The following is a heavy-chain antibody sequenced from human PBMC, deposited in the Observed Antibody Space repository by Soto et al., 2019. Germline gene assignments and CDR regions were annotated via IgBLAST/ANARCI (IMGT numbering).Heavy chain of an antibody. CDR3: AKEWGGFSSGWIIDF. CDR1: GFTFSSYA. V-gene: IGHV3-23*01. CDR2: ITNGGGGRT. Sequence: EVQLLESGGGLVQPGGSLRLSCAASGFTFSSYAMSWVRQAPGRGLEWVSSITNGGGGRTYYADSVRGRFPISRDNSKKTLYLQMNSLRAEDTAVYYCAKEWGGFSSGWIIDFWGQGTLVTVSS. J-gene: IGHJ4*02. D-gene: IGHD6-19*01.